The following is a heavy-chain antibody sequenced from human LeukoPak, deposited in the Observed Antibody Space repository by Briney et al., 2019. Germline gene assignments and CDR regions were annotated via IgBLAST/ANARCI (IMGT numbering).Heavy chain of an antibody. CDR3: AKEPLTTYGSHPYFDY. CDR1: GFTVSSNY. D-gene: IGHD4-11*01. V-gene: IGHV3-53*01. Sequence: GGSLRLSCAASGFTVSSNYMSWVRQAPGKGLEWVSVIYSGGSTYYADSVKGRFTISRDNSKNTLYLQMNSLRAEDTAVYYCAKEPLTTYGSHPYFDYWGQGTLVTVSS. J-gene: IGHJ4*02. CDR2: IYSGGST.